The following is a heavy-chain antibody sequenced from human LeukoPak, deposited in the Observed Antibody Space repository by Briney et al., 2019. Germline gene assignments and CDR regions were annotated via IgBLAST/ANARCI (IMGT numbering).Heavy chain of an antibody. J-gene: IGHJ6*03. Sequence: SETLSLTCTVSGGSISSYYWNWIRQPPGKGLEWIGYIYTSGNTNYNPSLRSRVTISVDTSKNQFSLKLNSVTAADTAVYFCARSRFELWSGYVPNYYMDVWGKGTTVTVSS. D-gene: IGHD3-3*01. CDR1: GGSISSYY. CDR3: ARSRFELWSGYVPNYYMDV. V-gene: IGHV4-4*09. CDR2: IYTSGNT.